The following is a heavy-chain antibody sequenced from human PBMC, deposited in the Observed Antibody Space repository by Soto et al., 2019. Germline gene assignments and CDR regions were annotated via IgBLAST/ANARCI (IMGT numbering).Heavy chain of an antibody. J-gene: IGHJ6*02. CDR2: IIPIFGTA. Sequence: SVKVSCKASGGTFSSYAISCVRQAPGQGLEWMGGIIPIFGTANYAQKFQGRVTITADESTSTAYMELSSLRSEDTAVYYCARVGYCTNGVCQKNYYYYGMDVWGQGTTVTVSS. CDR3: ARVGYCTNGVCQKNYYYYGMDV. D-gene: IGHD2-8*01. V-gene: IGHV1-69*13. CDR1: GGTFSSYA.